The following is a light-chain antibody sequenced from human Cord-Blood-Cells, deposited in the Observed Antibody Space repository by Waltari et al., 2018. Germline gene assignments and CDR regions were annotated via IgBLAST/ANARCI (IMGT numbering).Light chain of an antibody. CDR3: SSYTSSSTLV. J-gene: IGLJ3*02. CDR2: DVS. Sequence: QSALTQPASVSGSPGQSITISCTGTSSAVGGSNYVSWYQQHPGKAPKLMIYDVSNRPSGVSNRFSGSKSGNTASLTISGLRAEDEADYYCSSYTSSSTLVFGGGTKLTVL. V-gene: IGLV2-14*01. CDR1: SSAVGGSNY.